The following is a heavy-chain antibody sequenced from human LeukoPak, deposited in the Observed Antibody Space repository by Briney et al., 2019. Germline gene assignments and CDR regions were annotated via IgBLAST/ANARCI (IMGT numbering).Heavy chain of an antibody. CDR1: GFTFSRYV. D-gene: IGHD6-19*01. J-gene: IGHJ4*02. CDR2: ISGSGGGT. CDR3: ARAVITVAGQFDS. V-gene: IGHV3-23*01. Sequence: GGSLRLSCVASGFTFSRYVMSWVRQAPGKGLEWVSVISGSGGGTYYADSVKGRFTISRDNSKNTLYVKMNSLRADDTAVYFCARAVITVAGQFDSWGRGTLVTVSS.